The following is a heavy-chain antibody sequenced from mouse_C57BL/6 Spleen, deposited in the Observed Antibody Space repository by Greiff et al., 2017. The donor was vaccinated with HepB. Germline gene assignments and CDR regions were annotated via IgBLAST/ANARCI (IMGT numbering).Heavy chain of an antibody. V-gene: IGHV1-4*01. CDR3: ARRLNTVVAPRAMDY. CDR1: GYTFTSYT. Sequence: VQLQQSGAELARPGASVKMSCKASGYTFTSYTMHWVKQRPGQGLEWIGYINTSSGYTKYNQKFKDKATLTADNSSSTAYRQLSSLTSAYSAVYDCARRLNTVVAPRAMDYWDQGTSVTVSS. D-gene: IGHD1-1*01. CDR2: INTSSGYT. J-gene: IGHJ4*01.